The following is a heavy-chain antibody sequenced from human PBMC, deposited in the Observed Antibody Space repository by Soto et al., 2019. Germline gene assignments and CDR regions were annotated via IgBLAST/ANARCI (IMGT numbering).Heavy chain of an antibody. Sequence: EVQLVESGGGLVQPGRSLRLSCAASGFTFDDYAMHWVRQAPGKGLEWVSGISWNSGSIGYADSVKGRFTISRDNAKNSLYLQMNSLRAEDTALYYCAKDIEGVGATVFDYWGQGTLVTVSS. CDR2: ISWNSGSI. CDR1: GFTFDDYA. V-gene: IGHV3-9*01. CDR3: AKDIEGVGATVFDY. J-gene: IGHJ4*02. D-gene: IGHD1-26*01.